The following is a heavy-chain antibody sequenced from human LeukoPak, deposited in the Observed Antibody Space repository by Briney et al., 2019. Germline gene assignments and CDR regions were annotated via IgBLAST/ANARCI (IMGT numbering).Heavy chain of an antibody. CDR3: ARGAYYDILTGYDY. CDR1: GFTFDDYG. J-gene: IGHJ4*02. Sequence: GGSLRLSCAASGFTFDDYGMSWVRQAPGKGLEWVSGINWNGGSTGYADSVKGRFTISRDNAQNPLYLQMNSLRAEDTALYHCARGAYYDILTGYDYWGQGTLVTVSS. CDR2: INWNGGST. V-gene: IGHV3-20*01. D-gene: IGHD3-9*01.